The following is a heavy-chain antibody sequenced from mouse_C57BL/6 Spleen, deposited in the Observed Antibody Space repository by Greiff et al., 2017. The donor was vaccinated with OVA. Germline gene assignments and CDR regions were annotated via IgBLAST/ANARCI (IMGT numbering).Heavy chain of an antibody. J-gene: IGHJ1*03. D-gene: IGHD1-1*01. CDR1: GYSITSGYY. CDR2: ISYDGSN. CDR3: ARDLYYGSSYWYFDV. V-gene: IGHV3-6*01. Sequence: DVQLQESGPGLVKPSQSLSLTCSVTGYSITSGYYWNWIRQFPGNKLEWMGYISYDGSNNYNPSLKNRISITRDTSKNQFFLKLNSVTTEDTATYYCARDLYYGSSYWYFDVWGTGTTVTVSS.